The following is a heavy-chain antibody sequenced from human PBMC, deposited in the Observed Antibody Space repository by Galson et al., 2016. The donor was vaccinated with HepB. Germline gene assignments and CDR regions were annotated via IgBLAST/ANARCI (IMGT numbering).Heavy chain of an antibody. D-gene: IGHD3-10*01. J-gene: IGHJ3*01. CDR3: VGPDYFGSGEDAFDV. V-gene: IGHV4-59*11. CDR2: IYKNEST. Sequence: SETLSLTCTVSVGSIVNHYWSWIRQPPGKGLEWIGRIYKNESTKYNPSLTSRVTLSEDMSKNQFSLKLRSVTAADTAIYYCVGPDYFGSGEDAFDVWGQGTMVIVSS. CDR1: VGSIVNHY.